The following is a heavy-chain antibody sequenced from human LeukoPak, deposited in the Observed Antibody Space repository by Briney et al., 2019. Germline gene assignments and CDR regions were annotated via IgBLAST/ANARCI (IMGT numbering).Heavy chain of an antibody. CDR2: INANTGDP. V-gene: IGHV7-4-1*02. D-gene: IGHD3-9*01. CDR3: ARDPGILTGDFDY. Sequence: ASVKVSCKASGYTFTTYVMNWVRQAPGQGLEWMGWINANTGDPTYAQGFTGRFVFSLGTSVSTAYLQISSLKAEDTAVYYCARDPGILTGDFDYWGQGTPVTVSS. CDR1: GYTFTTYV. J-gene: IGHJ4*02.